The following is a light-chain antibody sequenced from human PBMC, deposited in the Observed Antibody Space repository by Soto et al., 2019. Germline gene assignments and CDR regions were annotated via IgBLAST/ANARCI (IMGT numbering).Light chain of an antibody. J-gene: IGKJ2*01. V-gene: IGKV3-11*01. CDR3: QQRSNLPRT. Sequence: EIVLTQSPATLSLSPGEIDTLSCRASQSVSSSLGWYQQIPGQAPRLLIYDASNRATGIPARFSGSGSGTDFTLTISSLEPEDFAVYYCQQRSNLPRTFGQGTKLEIK. CDR1: QSVSSS. CDR2: DAS.